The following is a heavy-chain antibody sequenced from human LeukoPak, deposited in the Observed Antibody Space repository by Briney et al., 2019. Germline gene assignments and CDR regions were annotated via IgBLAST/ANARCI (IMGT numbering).Heavy chain of an antibody. CDR1: GGSISSGGYS. D-gene: IGHD2-2*01. Sequence: ASETLSLTCAVSGGSISSGGYSWSWIRQPPGKGLEWIGYIYHSGSTYYNPSLKSRVTISVDRSKNQFSLKLSSVTAADTAVYYCATYCSSTSCYGGAFDYWGQGTLVTVSS. CDR3: ATYCSSTSCYGGAFDY. J-gene: IGHJ4*02. V-gene: IGHV4-30-2*01. CDR2: IYHSGST.